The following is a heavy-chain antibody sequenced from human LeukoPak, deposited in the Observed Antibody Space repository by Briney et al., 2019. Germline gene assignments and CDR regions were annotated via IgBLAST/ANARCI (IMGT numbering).Heavy chain of an antibody. CDR3: ARQASGNYFDF. J-gene: IGHJ4*02. V-gene: IGHV3-11*01. D-gene: IGHD3-10*01. CDR2: INSGGSII. CDR1: GFSFSDCY. Sequence: PGGSLRLSCAASGFSFSDCYMSWIRQAPGKGLEWVSYINSGGSIISDADSVKGRFTISRDNAQNSLFLQMNSLRAEDTAVYYCARQASGNYFDFWGQGTLVTVSS.